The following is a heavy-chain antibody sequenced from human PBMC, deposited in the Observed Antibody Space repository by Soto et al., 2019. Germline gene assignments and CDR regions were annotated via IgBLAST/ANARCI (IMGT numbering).Heavy chain of an antibody. Sequence: GPSVKVSCKASGYTFTSYDINGVRQATGQGLEWMGWMNPNSGNTGYAQKFQGRVTMTRNTSISTAYMELSSLRSEDTAVYYCARVMTTVTIDYWGQGTLVTVSS. J-gene: IGHJ4*02. D-gene: IGHD4-4*01. CDR1: GYTFTSYD. CDR3: ARVMTTVTIDY. V-gene: IGHV1-8*01. CDR2: MNPNSGNT.